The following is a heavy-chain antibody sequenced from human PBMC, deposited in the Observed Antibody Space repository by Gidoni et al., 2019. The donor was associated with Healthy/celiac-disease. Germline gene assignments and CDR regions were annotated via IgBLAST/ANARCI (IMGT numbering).Heavy chain of an antibody. V-gene: IGHV3-23*01. Sequence: EVQLLESGGGLVQPGGSLRLSCAASGFTFSSYAMSWVRQAPGKGLEWVSAISGSGGSTYYADYVKGRFTISRDNSKNTLYLQMNSLRAEDTAVYYCAKDLYSSSWYPNWFDPWGQGTLVTVSS. CDR2: ISGSGGST. CDR1: GFTFSSYA. D-gene: IGHD6-13*01. J-gene: IGHJ5*02. CDR3: AKDLYSSSWYPNWFDP.